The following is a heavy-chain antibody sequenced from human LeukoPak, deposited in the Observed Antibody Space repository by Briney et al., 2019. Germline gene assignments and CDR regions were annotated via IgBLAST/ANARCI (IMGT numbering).Heavy chain of an antibody. V-gene: IGHV3-33*06. J-gene: IGHJ4*02. D-gene: IGHD3-22*01. CDR3: AKTRDTTGYYYLALDY. CDR1: GFRFSSYG. Sequence: GRSLRLSCAASGFRFSSYGMHWVRQAPGKGLEWVAVIWYDGSNKYYADSVKGRFTISRDNSKNTLYLQMNSLRAEDTAVYYCAKTRDTTGYYYLALDYWGQGTLVTVSS. CDR2: IWYDGSNK.